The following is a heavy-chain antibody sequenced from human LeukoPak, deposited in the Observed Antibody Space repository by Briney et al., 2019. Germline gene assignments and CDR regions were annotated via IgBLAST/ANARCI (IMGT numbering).Heavy chain of an antibody. D-gene: IGHD6-19*01. CDR1: GGSISSYY. CDR3: ARHGPSYSSGWYLPYYFDY. J-gene: IGHJ4*02. CDR2: IYYSGST. Sequence: SETLSLTCTVSGGSISSYYWSWLRQPPGKGLEWIGYIYYSGSTNYNPSLKSRVTISVDTSKNQFSLKLSSVTAADTAVYYCARHGPSYSSGWYLPYYFDYWGQGTLVTVSS. V-gene: IGHV4-59*08.